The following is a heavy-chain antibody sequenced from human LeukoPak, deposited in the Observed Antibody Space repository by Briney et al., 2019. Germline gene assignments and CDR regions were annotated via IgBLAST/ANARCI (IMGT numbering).Heavy chain of an antibody. J-gene: IGHJ3*02. CDR2: INHSGST. V-gene: IGHV4-34*01. Sequence: SETLSLTCAVYGGSFSGYYWSWIRQPPGKGLEWIGEINHSGSTNYNPSLKSRVTISVDTSKNQFSLRLSSVTAADTAVYYCARDMGESGTYYGDAFDIWGQGTMVTVSS. D-gene: IGHD1-26*01. CDR1: GGSFSGYY. CDR3: ARDMGESGTYYGDAFDI.